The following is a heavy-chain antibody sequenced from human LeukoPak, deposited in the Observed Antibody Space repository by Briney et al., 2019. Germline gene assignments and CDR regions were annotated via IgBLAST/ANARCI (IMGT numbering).Heavy chain of an antibody. CDR2: IYTSGST. D-gene: IGHD3-3*01. V-gene: IGHV4-61*02. CDR1: GGSISSGSYY. CDR3: AREYYDFWSGKPTYFDY. Sequence: PSETLSLTCTVSGGSISSGSYYWSWIRQPAGKGLEWIERIYTSGSTNYNPSLKSRVTISVDTSKNQFSLKLSSVTAADTAVYYCAREYYDFWSGKPTYFDYWGQGTLVTVSS. J-gene: IGHJ4*02.